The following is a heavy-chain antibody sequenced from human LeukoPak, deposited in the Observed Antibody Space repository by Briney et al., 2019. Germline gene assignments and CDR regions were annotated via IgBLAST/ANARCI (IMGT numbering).Heavy chain of an antibody. CDR1: GGSFSGYY. CDR3: ARFPYYYYGSGSYAGTIDY. Sequence: SETLSLTCAVYGGSFSGYYWSWIRQLPEKGLEWIGEINHSGSTNYNPSLKSRVTISVDTSKNQFSLKLSSVTAADTAVYYCARFPYYYYGSGSYAGTIDYWGQGTLVTVSS. J-gene: IGHJ4*02. D-gene: IGHD3-10*01. CDR2: INHSGST. V-gene: IGHV4-34*01.